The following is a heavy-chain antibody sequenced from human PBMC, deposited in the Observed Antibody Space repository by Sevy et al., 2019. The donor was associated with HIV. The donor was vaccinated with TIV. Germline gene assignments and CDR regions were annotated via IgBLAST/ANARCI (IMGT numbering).Heavy chain of an antibody. Sequence: GGSLRLSCAASGFTFNDYAMSWVRQAPGKGLEWVSTISGRGDTTNYADSVKGRFTISRDNSKNPLYLQMNSLRAEDSAVLYCAKDHYTAVTIFGVITPGYYGMDVWGQGTTVTVSS. CDR3: AKDHYTAVTIFGVITPGYYGMDV. V-gene: IGHV3-23*01. J-gene: IGHJ6*02. D-gene: IGHD3-3*01. CDR2: ISGRGDTT. CDR1: GFTFNDYA.